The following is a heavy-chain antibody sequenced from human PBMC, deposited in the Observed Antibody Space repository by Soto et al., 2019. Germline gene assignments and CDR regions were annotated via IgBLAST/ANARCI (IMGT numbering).Heavy chain of an antibody. J-gene: IGHJ1*01. CDR1: GYIFTAYS. CDR3: AREENCSDGICYSEYFHR. Sequence: QVQLVQSGAEVKKPGASVKVSCKASGYIFTAYSMHWVRQAPGQGLEWMGVVNPSGASTNYAQKFQGRITMTRDTSTSTVYMDLSSLTSEDTAVDYCAREENCSDGICYSEYFHRWGQGTLVTVSS. CDR2: VNPSGAST. D-gene: IGHD2-15*01. V-gene: IGHV1-46*01.